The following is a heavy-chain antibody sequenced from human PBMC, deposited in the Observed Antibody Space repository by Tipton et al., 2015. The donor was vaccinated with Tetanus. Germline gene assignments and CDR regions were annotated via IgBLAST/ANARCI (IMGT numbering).Heavy chain of an antibody. D-gene: IGHD1-26*01. J-gene: IGHJ5*01. V-gene: IGHV3-23*03. CDR1: EFTFNSYP. CDR3: AKVRGTLRYSFDS. Sequence: SLRLSCTASEFTFNSYPMNWVRQAPGKGLEWVSVSYAGGNYAYYADSVKGRFTTSRDDSKSTLFLHMTSLRVEDTAVYYCAKVRGTLRYSFDSWGQGTLVTVSS. CDR2: SYAGGNYA.